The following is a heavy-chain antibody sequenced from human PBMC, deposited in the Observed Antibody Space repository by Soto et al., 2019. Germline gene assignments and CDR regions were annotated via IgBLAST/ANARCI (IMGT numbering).Heavy chain of an antibody. D-gene: IGHD1-7*01. CDR1: GFTFSSYS. CDR3: ARVLGTGTKALYY. J-gene: IGHJ4*02. Sequence: GGSLRLSCAASGFTFSSYSMNWVRQAPGKGLEWVSSISSSSSYIYYADSVKGRFTISRDNAKNSLYLQMNSLRAEDTAVYYCARVLGTGTKALYYWGQGTLVTVSS. CDR2: ISSSSSYI. V-gene: IGHV3-21*01.